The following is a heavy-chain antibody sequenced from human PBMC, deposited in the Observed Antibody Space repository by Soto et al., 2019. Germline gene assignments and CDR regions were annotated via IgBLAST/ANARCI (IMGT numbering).Heavy chain of an antibody. D-gene: IGHD3-3*01. CDR3: ARHYALVRFLEWLNPPYFDY. V-gene: IGHV5-51*01. CDR2: IYPGDSDT. J-gene: IGHJ4*02. Sequence: PGESLKISCKGSGYSFTSYWIGWVRQMPGKGLEWMGIIYPGDSDTRYSPSFQGQVTISADKSISTAYLQWSSLKASDTAMYYCARHYALVRFLEWLNPPYFDYWGQGTLVTVSS. CDR1: GYSFTSYW.